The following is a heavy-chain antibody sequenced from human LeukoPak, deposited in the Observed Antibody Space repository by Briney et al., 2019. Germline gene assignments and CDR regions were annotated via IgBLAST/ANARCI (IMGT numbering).Heavy chain of an antibody. CDR2: INPRGGSA. CDR3: ARDYHGSGSLTTFDY. J-gene: IGHJ4*02. CDR1: GYTFTGYY. D-gene: IGHD3-10*01. V-gene: IGHV1-46*01. Sequence: ASVKVSRTASGYTFTGYYMHWVRQAPGQGLEWMGIINPRGGSATSAQKFQGRVTLTRDTSTSTVYMELSSLRSEDTAVYYCARDYHGSGSLTTFDYWGQGTLVSVSS.